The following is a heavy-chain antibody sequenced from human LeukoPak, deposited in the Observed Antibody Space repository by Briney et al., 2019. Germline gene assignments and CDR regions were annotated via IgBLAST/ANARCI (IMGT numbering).Heavy chain of an antibody. J-gene: IGHJ2*01. V-gene: IGHV3-30*02. Sequence: PGGSLRLSCAASGFTFSSYAMSWVRQAPGKGLEWVAFIRYDGSDKYYADSVKGRFTISRDNSKNTLSLQMNSLRAEDTAVYYCAKVSRSVIWYFDLRGRGTLVTVSS. CDR1: GFTFSSYA. CDR3: AKVSRSVIWYFDL. D-gene: IGHD3-3*01. CDR2: IRYDGSDK.